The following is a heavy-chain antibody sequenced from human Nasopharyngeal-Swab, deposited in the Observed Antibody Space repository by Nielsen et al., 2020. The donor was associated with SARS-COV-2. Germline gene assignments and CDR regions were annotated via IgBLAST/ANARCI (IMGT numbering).Heavy chain of an antibody. CDR3: AGVVVGYQLPNWFDP. J-gene: IGHJ5*02. CDR1: GFTVSSNY. V-gene: IGHV3-53*01. D-gene: IGHD2-2*01. Sequence: GGSLRLSCAASGFTVSSNYRSWVRQAPGKGLEWVSVIYSGGSTYYADSVKGRFTISRDNSKNTLYLQMNSLRAEDTAVYYCAGVVVGYQLPNWFDPWGQGTLVTVSS. CDR2: IYSGGST.